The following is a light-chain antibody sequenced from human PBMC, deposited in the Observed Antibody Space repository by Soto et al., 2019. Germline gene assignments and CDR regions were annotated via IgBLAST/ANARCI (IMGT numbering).Light chain of an antibody. J-gene: IGLJ7*01. CDR2: RNN. Sequence: QSVLTQPHSASGTPGQRVTISCSGSSSNIGSNYVYWYQQLPGTAPKLLIYRNNQRPSGVPDRFSGSKSGTSASLAISGLRSEDEAEYYCAAWDDSLSGYAVFGGGTQLTVL. CDR1: SSNIGSNY. V-gene: IGLV1-47*01. CDR3: AAWDDSLSGYAV.